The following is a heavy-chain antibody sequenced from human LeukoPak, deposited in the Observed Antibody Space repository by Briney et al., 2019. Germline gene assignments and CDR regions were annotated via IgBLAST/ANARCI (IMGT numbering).Heavy chain of an antibody. CDR1: GFTFSSYG. Sequence: PGGSLRLSCAASGFTFSSYGMHWVSQAPGKGLEWVAVISYDGTNKYYADSVKGRFTISRDNSKNTLYLQMNSLRAEDTAIYYCAKDAQVYSTYDWRWFDPWGQGTLVTVSS. CDR3: AKDAQVYSTYDWRWFDP. D-gene: IGHD4-11*01. CDR2: ISYDGTNK. V-gene: IGHV3-30*18. J-gene: IGHJ5*02.